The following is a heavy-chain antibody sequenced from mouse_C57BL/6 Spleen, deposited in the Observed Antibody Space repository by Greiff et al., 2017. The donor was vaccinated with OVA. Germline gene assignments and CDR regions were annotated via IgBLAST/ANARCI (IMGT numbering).Heavy chain of an antibody. CDR1: GYTFTDYY. D-gene: IGHD1-1*01. J-gene: IGHJ2*01. V-gene: IGHV1-19*01. CDR3: ARTTTVVADYLDY. CDR2: INPYNGGT. Sequence: VQLKESGPVLVKPGASVKMSCKASGYTFTDYYMNWVKQSHGKSLEWIGVINPYNGGTSYNQKFKGKATLTVDKSSSTAYMELNSLTSEDSAVYYCARTTTVVADYLDYWGQGTTLTVSS.